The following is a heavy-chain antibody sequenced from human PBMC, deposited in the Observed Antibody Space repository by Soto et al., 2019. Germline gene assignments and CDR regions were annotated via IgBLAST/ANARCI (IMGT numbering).Heavy chain of an antibody. J-gene: IGHJ4*02. CDR1: GYTFTSYD. Sequence: QVQLVQSGAEVKKPGASGKVSCKASGYTFTSYDINWVRQATGQGLEWMGWMNPNSGDTGYAQKLQGRVTMTRNTSTRTAYMELSSLRSEDTAVYYCARVGGNWNDDYFDYWGQGTLVTVSS. D-gene: IGHD1-1*01. CDR3: ARVGGNWNDDYFDY. V-gene: IGHV1-8*01. CDR2: MNPNSGDT.